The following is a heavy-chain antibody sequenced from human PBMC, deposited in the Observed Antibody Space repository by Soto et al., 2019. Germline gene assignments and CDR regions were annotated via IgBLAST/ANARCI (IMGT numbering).Heavy chain of an antibody. Sequence: GASVKVSCKASGYTFTDYHIHWVRQAPGQGLEWMGRINPKSDDTNYAQKFQGRVTMTRDTSIDTAYLELTGLTSDDTATYYCARKHSLDYIRWGLDPWGQGTLVTVSS. V-gene: IGHV1-2*02. CDR1: GYTFTDYH. CDR2: INPKSDDT. D-gene: IGHD4-4*01. J-gene: IGHJ5*02. CDR3: ARKHSLDYIRWGLDP.